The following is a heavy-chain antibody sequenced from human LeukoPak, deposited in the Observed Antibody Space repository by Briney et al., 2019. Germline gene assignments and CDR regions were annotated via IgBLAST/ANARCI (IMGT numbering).Heavy chain of an antibody. CDR2: ISWNSGSI. CDR1: GFTFDDYA. Sequence: GGSLRLSCAASGFTFDDYAMHWVRQAPGKGLEWVSGISWNSGSIGYADSVKGRFTISRDNAKNSLYLQMNSLRAEDTALYSCAKSGSGWYYFDYWGQGTLVTVSS. V-gene: IGHV3-9*01. J-gene: IGHJ4*02. CDR3: AKSGSGWYYFDY. D-gene: IGHD6-19*01.